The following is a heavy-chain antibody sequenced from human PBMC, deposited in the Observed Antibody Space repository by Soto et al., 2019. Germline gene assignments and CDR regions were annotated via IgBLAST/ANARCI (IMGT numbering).Heavy chain of an antibody. Sequence: QVQLVQSGADVKKPXSSXXVSCKAXGXTXXSYAXXXVRXAPXXXXXXMGGIIPIFGTANYAQKFQGRVTITADESTSTAYMELSSLRSEDTAVYYCARDGRDYKGWDGMDVWGQGTTVTVSS. CDR1: GXTXXSYA. V-gene: IGHV1-69*01. D-gene: IGHD4-4*01. CDR2: IIPIFGTA. J-gene: IGHJ6*02. CDR3: ARDGRDYKGWDGMDV.